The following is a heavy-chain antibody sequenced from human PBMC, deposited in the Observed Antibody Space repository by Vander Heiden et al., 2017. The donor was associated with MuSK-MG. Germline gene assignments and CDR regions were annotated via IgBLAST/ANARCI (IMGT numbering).Heavy chain of an antibody. CDR3: ARQDDWDDAFDI. CDR1: GGSISNHY. D-gene: IGHD3-9*01. CDR2: IHYSGSI. V-gene: IGHV4-59*11. J-gene: IGHJ3*02. Sequence: HVQLLESGSGLVKPSETLSLTCSVSGGSISNHYWSWIRQPPRKGLEWIGYIHYSGSINYNPSLKSRVAISLDTSKNQFSLQRRSVTSADTAVYYCARQDDWDDAFDIWGQGTMITVAS.